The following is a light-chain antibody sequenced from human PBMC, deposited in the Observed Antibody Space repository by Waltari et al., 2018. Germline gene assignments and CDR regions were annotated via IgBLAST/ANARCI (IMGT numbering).Light chain of an antibody. J-gene: IGLJ3*02. CDR1: TSNIGSNT. Sequence: QSVLTQPPSASATPGRRVTISCSGSTSNIGSNTVNCYQQLPGTAPKLLIYSNNQRPSGVPGRFSGSKSGPSASLAISGLQSEDEADYYCATWDDSLDGWVFGGGTKLTVL. CDR2: SNN. V-gene: IGLV1-44*01. CDR3: ATWDDSLDGWV.